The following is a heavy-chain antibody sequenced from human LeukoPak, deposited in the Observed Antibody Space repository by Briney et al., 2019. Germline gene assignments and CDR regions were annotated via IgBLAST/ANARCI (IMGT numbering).Heavy chain of an antibody. D-gene: IGHD3-22*01. CDR1: DGSVSSGSYY. V-gene: IGHV4-61*01. CDR3: ARGYYDSSGHTFDY. CDR2: IYYSGST. J-gene: IGHJ4*02. Sequence: SETLSLTCTVSDGSVSSGSYYWSWIRQPPGKGLEWIGYIYYSGSTNYNPSLKSRVTISVDTSKNQFSLKLSSVTAADTAVYYYARGYYDSSGHTFDYWGQGTLVTVSS.